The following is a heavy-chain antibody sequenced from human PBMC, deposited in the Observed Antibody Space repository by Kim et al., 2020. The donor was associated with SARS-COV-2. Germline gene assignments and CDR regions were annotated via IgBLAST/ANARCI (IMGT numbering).Heavy chain of an antibody. Sequence: GGSLRLSCAASGFTFSSYGMHWVRQAPGKGLEWVAVIWYDGSNKYYADSVKGRFTISRDNSKNTLYLQMNSLRAEDTAVYYCAKDAGFLAAMPDWGQGTLVTVSS. J-gene: IGHJ4*02. CDR1: GFTFSSYG. CDR2: IWYDGSNK. CDR3: AKDAGFLAAMPD. D-gene: IGHD2-2*01. V-gene: IGHV3-33*06.